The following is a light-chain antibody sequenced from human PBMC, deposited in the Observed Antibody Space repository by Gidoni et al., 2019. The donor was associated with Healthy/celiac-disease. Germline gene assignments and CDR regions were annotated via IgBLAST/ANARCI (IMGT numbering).Light chain of an antibody. CDR3: QQYDNLPLT. J-gene: IGKJ3*01. CDR2: DAS. V-gene: IGKV1-33*01. CDR1: QDMSNY. Sequence: DIQMTQSPSSLSASVGDRVTITCQASQDMSNYLNWYQQKPGKAPKLLIYDASNLETGVPSTFSGSESGTDFTFTISSLQPEDIATYYCQQYDNLPLTFGPGTKVDIE.